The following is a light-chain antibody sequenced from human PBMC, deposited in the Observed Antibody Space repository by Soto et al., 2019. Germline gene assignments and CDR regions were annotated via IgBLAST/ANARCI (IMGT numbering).Light chain of an antibody. CDR3: HHYSRSHT. Sequence: EIVLTQSPGTLSLSPGERATLSCRASQTVSTNYLAWYQHKPGQAPRLLVYGASSRAIGIPDRFSGSGSGTDFTLTISRLEPEDFAVYFCHHYSRSHTFGQGTGLEVK. V-gene: IGKV3-20*01. CDR1: QTVSTNY. J-gene: IGKJ2*01. CDR2: GAS.